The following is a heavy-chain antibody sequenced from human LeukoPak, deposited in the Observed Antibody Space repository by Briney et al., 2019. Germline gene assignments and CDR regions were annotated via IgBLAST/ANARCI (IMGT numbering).Heavy chain of an antibody. CDR2: ISNSGSII. Sequence: GGSLRLSCAASGFTFSSYEMNWVRQAPGKGLEWVSYISNSGSIIYYADSVKGRFTISRDNAKNSLYLQMSSLRAEDTAVYYGARDGDGYGDTFDIWGQGTMVTVSS. J-gene: IGHJ3*02. V-gene: IGHV3-48*03. D-gene: IGHD2-21*02. CDR3: ARDGDGYGDTFDI. CDR1: GFTFSSYE.